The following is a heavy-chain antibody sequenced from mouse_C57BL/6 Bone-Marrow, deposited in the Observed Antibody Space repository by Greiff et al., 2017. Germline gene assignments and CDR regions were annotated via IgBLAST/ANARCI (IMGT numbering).Heavy chain of an antibody. CDR2: ISDGGSYT. CDR3: ARDLLPVGFAY. CDR1: GFTFSSYA. J-gene: IGHJ3*01. Sequence: EVMLVESGGGLVKPGGSLKLSCAASGFTFSSYAMSWVRQTPEKRLEWVATISDGGSYTYYPDNVKGRFTISRDNAKNNLYLQMSHLKSEDTAMYYCARDLLPVGFAYWGQGTLVTVSA. D-gene: IGHD1-1*01. V-gene: IGHV5-4*01.